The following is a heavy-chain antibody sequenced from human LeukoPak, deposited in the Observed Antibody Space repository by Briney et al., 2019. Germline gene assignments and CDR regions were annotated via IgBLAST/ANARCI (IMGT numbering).Heavy chain of an antibody. V-gene: IGHV1-8*01. Sequence: ASVKVSCRASGYTFTSYDINWVRQATGQGLEWMGWMNPNSGNTGYAQKFQGRVTMTRNTSISTAYMELSSLRSEDTAVYYCARGVYSGYDRDYWSQGTLVTVSS. D-gene: IGHD5-12*01. CDR1: GYTFTSYD. J-gene: IGHJ4*02. CDR3: ARGVYSGYDRDY. CDR2: MNPNSGNT.